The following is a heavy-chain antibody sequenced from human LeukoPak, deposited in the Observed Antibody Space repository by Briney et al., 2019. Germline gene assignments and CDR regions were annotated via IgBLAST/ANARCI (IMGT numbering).Heavy chain of an antibody. CDR1: GGSISSHY. V-gene: IGHV4-59*11. D-gene: IGHD3-16*01. Sequence: SETLSLTCSVSGGSISSHYWNWIWQPPGKRLEWIGYIHYSGTTNYNPSLKSRVTISADTSKNQFSLKLNSLTTADTAVYYCTRGAGWLIDYWGQGILVTVSS. CDR2: IHYSGTT. J-gene: IGHJ4*02. CDR3: TRGAGWLIDY.